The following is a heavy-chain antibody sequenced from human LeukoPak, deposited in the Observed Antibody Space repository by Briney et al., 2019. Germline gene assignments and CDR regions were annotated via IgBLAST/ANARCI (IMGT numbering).Heavy chain of an antibody. V-gene: IGHV4-34*01. J-gene: IGHJ5*02. CDR2: INHSGST. CDR1: GVSFSGYY. CDR3: ARGTQLWLPTNWFDP. D-gene: IGHD5-18*01. Sequence: SETLSLTCAVYGVSFSGYYWSWIRQPPGKGLEWIGEINHSGSTNYNPSLKSRVTISVDTSKNQFSLKLSSVTAADTAVYYCARGTQLWLPTNWFDPWGQGTLVTVSS.